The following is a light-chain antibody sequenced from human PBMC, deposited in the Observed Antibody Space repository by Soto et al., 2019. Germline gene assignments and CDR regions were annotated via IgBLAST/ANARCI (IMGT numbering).Light chain of an antibody. Sequence: DIQMTQSPSSLSASVAHRVTITCRASQSLSTWLAWFQQIPGKAPKLLIYRASSLEGGAPARFSGCGSGTEFILTISSLQPDDFATYYCQQYDSYPWTFGQGTKVDIK. CDR3: QQYDSYPWT. CDR2: RAS. V-gene: IGKV1-5*03. J-gene: IGKJ1*01. CDR1: QSLSTW.